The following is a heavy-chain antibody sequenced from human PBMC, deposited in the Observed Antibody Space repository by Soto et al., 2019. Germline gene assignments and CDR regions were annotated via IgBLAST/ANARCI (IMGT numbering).Heavy chain of an antibody. CDR3: ARVVTNEGATICAGVYNWFDP. Sequence: SETLSLTCAVYGGSFIGYYWSWILQPPWKGLEWIGEINHSGSTNYNPSLKSRVTISVDTSKNQFSLKLSSVTAADTAVYYCARVVTNEGATICAGVYNWFDPWGQGTLVTVSS. V-gene: IGHV4-34*01. CDR1: GGSFIGYY. D-gene: IGHD1-26*01. CDR2: INHSGST. J-gene: IGHJ5*02.